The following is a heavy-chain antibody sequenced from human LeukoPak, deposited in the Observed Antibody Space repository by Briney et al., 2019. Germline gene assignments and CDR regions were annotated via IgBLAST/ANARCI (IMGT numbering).Heavy chain of an antibody. J-gene: IGHJ4*02. CDR1: GITFSSYA. D-gene: IGHD5-24*01. V-gene: IGHV3-30*04. Sequence: PGRSLRLSCAASGITFSSYAMHWVRQAPGKGLEWVAVISYDGSNKYYADSVKGRFTISRDNSKNTLYLQMNSLRAEDTAVYYCAKGVRWLQFYFDYWGQGTLVTVSS. CDR3: AKGVRWLQFYFDY. CDR2: ISYDGSNK.